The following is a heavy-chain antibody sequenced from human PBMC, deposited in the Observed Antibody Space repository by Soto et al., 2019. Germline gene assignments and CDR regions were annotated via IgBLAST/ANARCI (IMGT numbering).Heavy chain of an antibody. D-gene: IGHD3-22*01. CDR3: ARASRNYYDSSGYLYYFDY. CDR2: ISDSGGTT. Sequence: GGSLRLSCAASGFTFSTYAMNWVRQAPGKGLEWVSGISDSGGTTYYADSVRGRFTISRDNSKNTLYLQMNSLRAEDTAVYYCARASRNYYDSSGYLYYFDYWGQGTLVTVSS. CDR1: GFTFSTYA. J-gene: IGHJ4*02. V-gene: IGHV3-23*01.